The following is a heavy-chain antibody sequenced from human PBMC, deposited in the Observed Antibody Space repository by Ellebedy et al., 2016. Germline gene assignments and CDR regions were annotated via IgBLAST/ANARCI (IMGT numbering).Heavy chain of an antibody. CDR1: GYTFIGYY. Sequence: ASVKVSCKTSGYTFIGYYMHWVRQAPGQGLEWMGWINPNSSNTKYAQKFQGRVTLTRDTSIITAYMELTRLRSDDTAMYYCVRDVTASRDYWGQGTLVTVSS. J-gene: IGHJ4*02. CDR2: INPNSSNT. D-gene: IGHD3-16*01. V-gene: IGHV1-2*02. CDR3: VRDVTASRDY.